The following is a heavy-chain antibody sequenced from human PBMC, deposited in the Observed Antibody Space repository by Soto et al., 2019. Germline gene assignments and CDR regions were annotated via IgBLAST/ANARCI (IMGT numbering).Heavy chain of an antibody. J-gene: IGHJ4*02. D-gene: IGHD2-2*01. CDR3: AKAVDNYSNWWGDF. Sequence: GGSLRLSCAASGFTFSNYAMSWVRQAPGKGLEWVSAMSGSDGYTYYADSVRGRFSVSRDNSKNTLYLQMNSLRAEDTAVYYCAKAVDNYSNWWGDFWGRGTLVTVSS. CDR1: GFTFSNYA. CDR2: MSGSDGYT. V-gene: IGHV3-23*01.